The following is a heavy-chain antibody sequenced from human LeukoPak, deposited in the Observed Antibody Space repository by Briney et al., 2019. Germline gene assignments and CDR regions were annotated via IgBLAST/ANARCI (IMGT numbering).Heavy chain of an antibody. CDR3: ARDVRTDY. J-gene: IGHJ4*02. D-gene: IGHD2-2*01. CDR2: ISSNSRFI. Sequence: GGSLRLSCAASGFTFSAYTMNWVRQAPGKGLEWVSSISSNSRFIYDADSVKGRFAISRDNAKNLLYLQMNSLRAEDTAVYYCARDVRTDYWGQGTLVTVSS. V-gene: IGHV3-21*06. CDR1: GFTFSAYT.